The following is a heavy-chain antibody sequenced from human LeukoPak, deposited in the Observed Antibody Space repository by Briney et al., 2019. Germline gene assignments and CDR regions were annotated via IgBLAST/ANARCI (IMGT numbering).Heavy chain of an antibody. CDR3: ARDLVGATGRSFDP. Sequence: SETLSLTCSVSGDSISSGSYYWSWIRQPPGKGLEWIGYIYYSGSTNYNPSLKSRVTISVDTSKNQFSLKLSSVTAADTAVYYCARDLVGATGRSFDPWGQGTLVTVSS. V-gene: IGHV4-61*01. CDR2: IYYSGST. CDR1: GDSISSGSYY. J-gene: IGHJ5*02. D-gene: IGHD1-26*01.